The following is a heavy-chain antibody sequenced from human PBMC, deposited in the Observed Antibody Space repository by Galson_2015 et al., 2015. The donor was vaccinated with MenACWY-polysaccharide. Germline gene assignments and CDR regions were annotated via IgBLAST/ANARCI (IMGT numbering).Heavy chain of an antibody. V-gene: IGHV1-18*01. J-gene: IGHJ5*02. CDR1: GYTFTSYG. Sequence: SVKVSCKASGYTFTSYGISWVRQASGQGLEWMGWISAYNGNTNYAQKLQGRVTMTTDTSTSTAYMELRSLRSDDTAVYYCARSAGWLIVGPWFDPWGQGTLVTVSS. CDR3: ARSAGWLIVGPWFDP. D-gene: IGHD2-15*01. CDR2: ISAYNGNT.